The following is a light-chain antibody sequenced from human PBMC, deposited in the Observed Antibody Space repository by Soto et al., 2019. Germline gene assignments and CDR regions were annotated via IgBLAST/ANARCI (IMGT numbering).Light chain of an antibody. Sequence: QSVLTQPASVSGSPGQSITISCTGTSSDIGRYNYVSWYQHHPGKVPKLMIFEVSDRPSGISNRFSGSKSGNTASLTISGLQAEDEADYYCCSYTGSSSPYVFGSGTKVTVL. CDR3: CSYTGSSSPYV. CDR2: EVS. J-gene: IGLJ1*01. V-gene: IGLV2-14*01. CDR1: SSDIGRYNY.